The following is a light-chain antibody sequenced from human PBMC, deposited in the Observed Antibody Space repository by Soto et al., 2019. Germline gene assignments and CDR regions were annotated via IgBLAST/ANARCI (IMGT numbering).Light chain of an antibody. CDR3: QKYNSAPPL. CDR2: TAS. J-gene: IGKJ4*01. Sequence: DIQMTQSPSSLSASVGDRVTITCRASQGIGNSLAWYQQKPGKLPKLLIYTASTLQSGVSSRFSGSGSGADFTLTISSLQPEDVATYYCQKYNSAPPLFGGGTKVEIK. V-gene: IGKV1-27*01. CDR1: QGIGNS.